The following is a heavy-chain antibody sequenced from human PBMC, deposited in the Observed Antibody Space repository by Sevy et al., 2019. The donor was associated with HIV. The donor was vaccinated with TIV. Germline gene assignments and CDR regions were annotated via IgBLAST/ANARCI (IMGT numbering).Heavy chain of an antibody. J-gene: IGHJ4*02. Sequence: SETLSLTCTVSGGSISSSSYYWGWIRQPPGKGLEWIGSIYYSGSTYYNPSLKSRVTISVDTSKNQFSLKLSSVTAADTAVYYCARRGGYYDSSGYYPYYFDYRGQGTLVTVSS. CDR2: IYYSGST. V-gene: IGHV4-39*01. CDR1: GGSISSSSYY. D-gene: IGHD3-22*01. CDR3: ARRGGYYDSSGYYPYYFDY.